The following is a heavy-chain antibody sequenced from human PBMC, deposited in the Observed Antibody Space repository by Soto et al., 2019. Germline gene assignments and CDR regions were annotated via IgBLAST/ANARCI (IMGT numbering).Heavy chain of an antibody. CDR2: INPSGGST. D-gene: IGHD6-19*01. J-gene: IGHJ6*02. Sequence: ASVKVSCKASGYTFTSYYMHWVRQAPGQGLEWMGIINPSGGSTSYAQKFQGRVTMTRDTSTSTVYMELSSLRSEDTAVYYCVRGRVNSGWYYYYYGMDVWGQGTTVTVSS. CDR1: GYTFTSYY. CDR3: VRGRVNSGWYYYYYGMDV. V-gene: IGHV1-46*01.